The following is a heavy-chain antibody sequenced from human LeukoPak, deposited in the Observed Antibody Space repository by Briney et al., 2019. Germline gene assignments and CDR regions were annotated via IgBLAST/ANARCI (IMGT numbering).Heavy chain of an antibody. CDR3: AKPRVRGVHYFDF. CDR2: ISYDGSNK. D-gene: IGHD3-10*01. V-gene: IGHV3-30*18. Sequence: PGGSLRLSCAGSGFTFNSFGMIWVRQAPGKGLEWVAVISYDGSNKDFADSVKGRFTISRDNSKNTLYLQMNSLRTEDTGVYYCAKPRVRGVHYFDFWGQGTLVTVSS. CDR1: GFTFNSFG. J-gene: IGHJ4*02.